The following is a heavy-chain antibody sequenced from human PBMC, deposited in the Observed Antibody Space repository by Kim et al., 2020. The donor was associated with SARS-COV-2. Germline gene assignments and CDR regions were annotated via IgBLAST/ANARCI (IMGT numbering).Heavy chain of an antibody. Sequence: ASVKVSCKASGYTFTSYTMHWVRQAPGQRLEWMGWINAGSGNTKYSQKLQGRVTVTWDTSASTAYMELSSLRSEDTAVYFCARGTGDYWGQGTLVTVSS. CDR2: INAGSGNT. CDR3: ARGTGDY. CDR1: GYTFTSYT. V-gene: IGHV1-3*01. J-gene: IGHJ4*02.